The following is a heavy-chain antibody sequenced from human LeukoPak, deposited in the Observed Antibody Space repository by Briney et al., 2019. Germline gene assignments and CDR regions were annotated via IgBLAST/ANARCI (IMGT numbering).Heavy chain of an antibody. CDR3: AKKGYYDGSGYYMYYFDH. J-gene: IGHJ4*02. D-gene: IGHD3-22*01. Sequence: GGSLRLSCAASGFTFSSYAMGWVRQAPGKGLEWVSIINNSGGSTYYVDSVKGRFTISRDNSKNTLYLQMNSLRAEDTAVYYCAKKGYYDGSGYYMYYFDHWGQGTLVTVSS. V-gene: IGHV3-23*01. CDR2: INNSGGST. CDR1: GFTFSSYA.